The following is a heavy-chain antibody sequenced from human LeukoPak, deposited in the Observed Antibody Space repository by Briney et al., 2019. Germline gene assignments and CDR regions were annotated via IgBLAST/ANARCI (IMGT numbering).Heavy chain of an antibody. V-gene: IGHV3-23*01. J-gene: IGHJ5*02. CDR1: GFTFSTYA. Sequence: GGSLRLSCAASGFTFSTYAMTWVRQAPGKGLEWVSAISGSGGSTYYADSVKGRFTISRDNSKNTLYLQMNSLRAEDTAVYYCAKDPNYYGSGSYYNDWFDPWGQGTLVTVSS. D-gene: IGHD3-10*01. CDR3: AKDPNYYGSGSYYNDWFDP. CDR2: ISGSGGST.